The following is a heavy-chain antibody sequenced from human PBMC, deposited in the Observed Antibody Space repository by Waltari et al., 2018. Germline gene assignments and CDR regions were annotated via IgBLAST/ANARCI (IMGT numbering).Heavy chain of an antibody. CDR3: ASHYYDSSGYPPY. Sequence: QVQLQESGPGLVKPSETLSLTCAVSGYSISSGYYWGWIRQPPGKGLEWIGSIYHSGSTYYNPSLKSRVTISVDTSKNQFSLKLSSVTAADTAVYYCASHYYDSSGYPPYWGQGTLVTVSS. CDR2: IYHSGST. D-gene: IGHD3-22*01. J-gene: IGHJ4*02. CDR1: GYSISSGYY. V-gene: IGHV4-38-2*01.